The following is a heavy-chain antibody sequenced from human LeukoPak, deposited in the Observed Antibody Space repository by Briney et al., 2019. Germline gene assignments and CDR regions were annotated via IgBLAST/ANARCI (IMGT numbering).Heavy chain of an antibody. Sequence: GGSLRLSCAASGFAFSSYAMSWVRQAPGKGLEWVSAISGSGGSTYYADSVKGPFTISRDNSKTTLYLHMNSLRAEDTAVYYCAKDLDVGLVVAAKGTAPNWFDPWGQGTLVTVSS. J-gene: IGHJ5*02. CDR3: AKDLDVGLVVAAKGTAPNWFDP. D-gene: IGHD2-15*01. CDR1: GFAFSSYA. CDR2: ISGSGGST. V-gene: IGHV3-23*01.